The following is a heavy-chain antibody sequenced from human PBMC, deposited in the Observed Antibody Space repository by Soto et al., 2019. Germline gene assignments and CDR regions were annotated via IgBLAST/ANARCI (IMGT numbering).Heavy chain of an antibody. CDR2: INPKTAAT. CDR3: ARIKWGLNYYNGMDV. J-gene: IGHJ6*02. V-gene: IGHV1-2*02. D-gene: IGHD1-26*01. Sequence: ASVKVSCKPSGYSFSDYFIQWVRQAPGQGLEWVAWINPKTAATNYAKKFQGRVSLTWDTSSTTAYMELTRLRPDDTAVYYCARIKWGLNYYNGMDVWGQGTTVTVS. CDR1: GYSFSDYF.